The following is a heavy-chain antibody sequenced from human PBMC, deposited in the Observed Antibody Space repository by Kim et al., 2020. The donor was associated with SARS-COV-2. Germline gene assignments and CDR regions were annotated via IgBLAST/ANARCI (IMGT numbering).Heavy chain of an antibody. D-gene: IGHD4-17*01. V-gene: IGHV3-7*01. CDR1: GFTFNQEW. CDR3: ERGHYGRGY. CDR2: IKGDESEK. J-gene: IGHJ4*02. Sequence: GGSLRLSCIVTGFTFNQEWMTWVRQAPGKGLEWVAHIKGDESEKYYMDSARGRFTVFRDNARNSVFLQMNSLSAEDPAMYYCERGHYGRGYWGQGTVVTVSS.